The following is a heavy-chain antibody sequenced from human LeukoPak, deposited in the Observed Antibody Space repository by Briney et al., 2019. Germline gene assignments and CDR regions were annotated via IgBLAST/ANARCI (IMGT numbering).Heavy chain of an antibody. Sequence: ASVKVSCKVSGYTLTELSMHWVRQAPGKGLEWMGGFDPEDGETIYAQKFQGRVTMTEDTSTDTAYMELSSLRSEDTAVCYCATADAGSGYYREFDYWGQGTLVTVSS. CDR1: GYTLTELS. CDR3: ATADAGSGYYREFDY. CDR2: FDPEDGET. D-gene: IGHD3-22*01. V-gene: IGHV1-24*01. J-gene: IGHJ4*02.